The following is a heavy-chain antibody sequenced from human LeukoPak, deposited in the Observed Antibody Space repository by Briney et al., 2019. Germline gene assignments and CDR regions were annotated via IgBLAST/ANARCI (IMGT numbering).Heavy chain of an antibody. D-gene: IGHD4-17*01. Sequence: GGSLRLSCAASGFAFSGSTLHWVRQASGKGLEWVGRIRTKANNNATAYTASVKGRFTISRDDSKNTAYLQMSSLKREDTAVYYCTITVTDLYYFDYWGQGTLVTVSS. V-gene: IGHV3-73*01. CDR2: IRTKANNNAT. J-gene: IGHJ4*02. CDR1: GFAFSGST. CDR3: TITVTDLYYFDY.